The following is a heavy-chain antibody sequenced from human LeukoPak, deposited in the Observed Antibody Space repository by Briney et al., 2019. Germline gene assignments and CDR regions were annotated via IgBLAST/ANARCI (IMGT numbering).Heavy chain of an antibody. D-gene: IGHD3-22*01. J-gene: IGHJ4*02. Sequence: SETLSLTCTVSGGSISSSSYYWGWIRQPPGKGLEWIGSIYYSGSTYYNPSLKSRVTISVDTSKNQFSLKLSSVTAADTAVYYCARRHDSTGYYSAALTRYCFDYWGQGTLVTVSS. CDR1: GGSISSSSYY. CDR3: ARRHDSTGYYSAALTRYCFDY. V-gene: IGHV4-39*01. CDR2: IYYSGST.